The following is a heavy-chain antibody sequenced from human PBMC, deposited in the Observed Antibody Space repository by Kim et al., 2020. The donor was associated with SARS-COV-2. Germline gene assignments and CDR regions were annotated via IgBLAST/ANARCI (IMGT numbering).Heavy chain of an antibody. J-gene: IGHJ4*01. D-gene: IGHD6-19*01. CDR3: AKDGEAGSSGWYDIDY. Sequence: GGSLRLSCAASGFTFSSYGMHWVRQAPGKGLEWVAVISYDGSNKYYADSVKGRFTISRDNSKNTLYLQMNSLRAEDTAVYYCAKDGEAGSSGWYDIDYWG. CDR2: ISYDGSNK. CDR1: GFTFSSYG. V-gene: IGHV3-30*18.